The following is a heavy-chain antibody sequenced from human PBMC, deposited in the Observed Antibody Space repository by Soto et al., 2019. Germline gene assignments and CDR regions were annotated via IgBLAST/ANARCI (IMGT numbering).Heavy chain of an antibody. CDR2: IIPIFGTA. J-gene: IGHJ6*02. Sequence: SVKVSCKASGGTFSSYAISWVRQAPGQGLEWMGGIIPIFGTANYAQKFQGRVTITADKSTSTAYMELSSLRSEDTAVYYCARTVRGVIYGMDVWGQGTTVTVSS. CDR3: ARTVRGVIYGMDV. CDR1: GGTFSSYA. V-gene: IGHV1-69*06. D-gene: IGHD3-10*01.